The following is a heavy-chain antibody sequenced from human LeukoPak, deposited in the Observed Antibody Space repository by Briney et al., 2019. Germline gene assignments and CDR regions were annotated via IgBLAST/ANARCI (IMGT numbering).Heavy chain of an antibody. D-gene: IGHD2-21*01. CDR2: IYSGGAT. V-gene: IGHV3-23*03. CDR1: GFTFSSYG. Sequence: GGSLRLSCAASGFTFSSYGMSWVRQAPGKGLEWVSVIYSGGATYYADSVKGRFTISRDNSKNTLYLQMNSLRAEDTAVYYCGLFRTHDAFDIWGQGTMVTVSS. J-gene: IGHJ3*02. CDR3: GLFRTHDAFDI.